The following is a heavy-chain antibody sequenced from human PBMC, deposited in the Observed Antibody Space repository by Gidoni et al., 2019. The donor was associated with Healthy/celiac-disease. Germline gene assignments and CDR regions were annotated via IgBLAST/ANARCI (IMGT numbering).Heavy chain of an antibody. CDR3: AREGDDFEGAFDI. D-gene: IGHD3-16*01. CDR1: GFTVSSNY. Sequence: EVQLVETGGGLIQPGGSLRLSCAASGFTVSSNYMSWVRQAPGKGLEWVSVFYSGGSTYYADSVKGRFTISRDNSKNTLYLQMNSLRAEDTSVYYCAREGDDFEGAFDIWGQGTMVTVSS. V-gene: IGHV3-53*02. J-gene: IGHJ3*02. CDR2: FYSGGST.